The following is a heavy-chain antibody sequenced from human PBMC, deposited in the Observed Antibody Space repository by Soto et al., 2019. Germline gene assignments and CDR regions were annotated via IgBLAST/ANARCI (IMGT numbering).Heavy chain of an antibody. CDR3: ARAQDYGGTPSRSYACDI. J-gene: IGHJ3*02. D-gene: IGHD4-17*01. Sequence: EVQLVESGGGLVQPVGSLRLSCAASGFTLSRYEMNWGRQAPGNGLEWVSYISSSGSTIYYADSVKGRFTISRDNAKNSLYLQMNSRRDEDTAVYYFARAQDYGGTPSRSYACDIWGQGTMVTFSS. V-gene: IGHV3-48*03. CDR1: GFTLSRYE. CDR2: ISSSGSTI.